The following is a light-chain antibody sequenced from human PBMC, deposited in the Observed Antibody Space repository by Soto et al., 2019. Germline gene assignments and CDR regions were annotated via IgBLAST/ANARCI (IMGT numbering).Light chain of an antibody. CDR2: DAS. CDR1: QRVRRN. J-gene: IGKJ1*01. V-gene: IGKV3-15*01. Sequence: EIVMTQSPATLSVSPGGEATLSCRASQRVRRNLAWYQQKPGQAPSLLIFDASTRATGVPARFSGSGSGTEFTLTISSLQSEDFAVYHGQHYYNWPPGGTFGQGTKVEI. CDR3: QHYYNWPPGGT.